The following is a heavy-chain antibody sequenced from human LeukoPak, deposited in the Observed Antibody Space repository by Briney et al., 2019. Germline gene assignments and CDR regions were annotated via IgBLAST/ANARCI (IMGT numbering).Heavy chain of an antibody. CDR3: VKDYLAGAFDI. D-gene: IGHD1-26*01. CDR2: ISNNGGTT. Sequence: GGSLRLSCSASGFTFSSYAMHWVRQAPGKGLEYVSFISNNGGTTYHADSVKGRFTISRDNSKNKIYLQMSSLRAEDTAMYFCVKDYLAGAFDIWGQGTMVTISS. CDR1: GFTFSSYA. J-gene: IGHJ3*02. V-gene: IGHV3-64*03.